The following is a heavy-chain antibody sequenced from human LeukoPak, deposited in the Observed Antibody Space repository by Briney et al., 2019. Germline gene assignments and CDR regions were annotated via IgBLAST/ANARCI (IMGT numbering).Heavy chain of an antibody. CDR3: AREPYGDYGY. D-gene: IGHD4-17*01. CDR2: IWYDGSNK. V-gene: IGHV3-33*01. J-gene: IGHJ1*01. CDR1: GFTFRDYG. Sequence: GRGLRLSCAACGFTFRDYGMQGVSEARGKGLDWVAVIWYDGSNKYYAHSVKGRFPISRDNSKNTLYLQMHSLRAEDTAVYYCAREPYGDYGYWGQGPLVTVSS.